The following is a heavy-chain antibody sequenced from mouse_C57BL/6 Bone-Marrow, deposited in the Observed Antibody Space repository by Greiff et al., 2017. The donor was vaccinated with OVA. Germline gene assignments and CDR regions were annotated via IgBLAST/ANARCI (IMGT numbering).Heavy chain of an antibody. CDR3: TPRQPDY. CDR2: IDPETGGT. Sequence: QVQLKESGAELVRPGASVTLSCKASGYTFTDYEMHWVKQTPVHGLEWIGAIDPETGGTAYNQKFKGKAILTADKYSSTAYMELRSLTSEDSAVYYCTPRQPDYWGQGTTLTVSS. CDR1: GYTFTDYE. V-gene: IGHV1-15*01. D-gene: IGHD6-1*01. J-gene: IGHJ2*01.